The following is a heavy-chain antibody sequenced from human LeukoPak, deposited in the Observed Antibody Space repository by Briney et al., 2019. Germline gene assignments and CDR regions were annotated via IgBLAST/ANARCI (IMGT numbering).Heavy chain of an antibody. D-gene: IGHD5-18*01. Sequence: GASVNVSCKVSGYTLTELSMHWVRQAPGKGLEWMGGFDPEDGETIYAQKFQGRVTMTEDTSTDTAYMELSSLRSEDTAVYCCATEDTSSDNYYYYGMDVWGQGTTVTVSS. V-gene: IGHV1-24*01. CDR3: ATEDTSSDNYYYYGMDV. CDR2: FDPEDGET. J-gene: IGHJ6*02. CDR1: GYTLTELS.